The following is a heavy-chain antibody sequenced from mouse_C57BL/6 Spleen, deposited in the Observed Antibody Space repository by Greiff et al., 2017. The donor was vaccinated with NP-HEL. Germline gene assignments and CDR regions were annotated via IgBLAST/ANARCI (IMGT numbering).Heavy chain of an antibody. D-gene: IGHD2-4*01. Sequence: VQLQQSGAELVKPGASVKLSCTASGFNIKDYYMHWVKQRTEQGLEWIGRIDPEDGETKYAPIFQGKATITADTSSNTAYLQLSSLTSEDTAVYYCARCHYDYDWFAYWGQGTLVTVSA. CDR3: ARCHYDYDWFAY. V-gene: IGHV14-2*01. J-gene: IGHJ3*01. CDR2: IDPEDGET. CDR1: GFNIKDYY.